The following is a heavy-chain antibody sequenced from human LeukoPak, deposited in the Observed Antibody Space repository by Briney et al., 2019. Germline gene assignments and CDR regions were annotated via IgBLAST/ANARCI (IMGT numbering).Heavy chain of an antibody. V-gene: IGHV3-23*01. CDR3: ARVGDWSNYFGMDA. Sequence: QSGGSLRLSCAASGFTFSGHSMTWVRQTPGKGLEWVSVIFGNGVKAYYADSLKGRFTISRDNSKSTLYLQMNSLRAGDTAVYYCARVGDWSNYFGMDAWGQGTTVSVSS. D-gene: IGHD3-16*01. J-gene: IGHJ6*02. CDR1: GFTFSGHS. CDR2: IFGNGVKA.